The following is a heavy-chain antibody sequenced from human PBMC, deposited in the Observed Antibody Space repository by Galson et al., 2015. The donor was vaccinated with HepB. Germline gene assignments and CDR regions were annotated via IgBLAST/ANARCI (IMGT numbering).Heavy chain of an antibody. J-gene: IGHJ4*02. D-gene: IGHD6-19*01. CDR3: AKDWGAVVGIAFDY. CDR1: GFTFSTYA. CDR2: ISATGGST. Sequence: SLRLSCAASGFTFSTYAMSWVRQAPGKGLEWVSGISATGGSTYYADSVKGRFTISRDNSKRTLYLQMNSLRAEDTAVYYCAKDWGAVVGIAFDYWGQGALVTVSS. V-gene: IGHV3-23*01.